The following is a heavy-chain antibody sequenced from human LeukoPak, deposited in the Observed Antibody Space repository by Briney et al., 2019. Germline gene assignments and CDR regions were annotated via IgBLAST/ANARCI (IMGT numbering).Heavy chain of an antibody. CDR1: GFTFSSYG. CDR3: ARDNPRSITIFGVPWFDP. J-gene: IGHJ5*02. CDR2: IWYDGSNK. Sequence: GGSLRLSCAASGFTFSSYGMHRVRQAPGKGLEWVAVIWYDGSNKYYADSVKGRFTISRDNSKNTLYLQMNSLRAEDTAVYYCARDNPRSITIFGVPWFDPWGQGTLVTVSS. D-gene: IGHD3-3*01. V-gene: IGHV3-33*01.